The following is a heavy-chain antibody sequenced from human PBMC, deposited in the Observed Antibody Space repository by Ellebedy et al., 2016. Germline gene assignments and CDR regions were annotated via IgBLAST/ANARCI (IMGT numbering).Heavy chain of an antibody. Sequence: GGSLRLSXAASGFTFSSYAMSWVRQAPGKGLEWVSAISGSGGSTYYADSVKGRFTISRDNSKNTLYLQMNSLRAEDTAVYYCAKGRISSTVVTPPFDYWGQGTLVTVSS. J-gene: IGHJ4*02. CDR3: AKGRISSTVVTPPFDY. D-gene: IGHD4-23*01. V-gene: IGHV3-23*01. CDR2: ISGSGGST. CDR1: GFTFSSYA.